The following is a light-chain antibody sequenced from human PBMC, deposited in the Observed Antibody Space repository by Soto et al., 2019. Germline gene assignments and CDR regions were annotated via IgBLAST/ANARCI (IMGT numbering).Light chain of an antibody. CDR3: QQYNTYSPAT. J-gene: IGKJ1*01. V-gene: IGKV1-5*01. CDR2: DAS. Sequence: DIQMTQSPSTLAASVGDRVTITCRASQSIGNWLAWYQQKPGKAPKLLIYDASTFVSGVPSRFSGGGSGTEFTLTISSLQPDDFATYSCQQYNTYSPATFGQGTKVEIK. CDR1: QSIGNW.